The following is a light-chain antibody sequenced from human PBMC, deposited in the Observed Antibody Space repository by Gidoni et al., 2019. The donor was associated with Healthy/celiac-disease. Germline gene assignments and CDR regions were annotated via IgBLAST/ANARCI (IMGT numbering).Light chain of an antibody. CDR1: QDISNY. Sequence: DIQMTQSPSSLSASVGDRVTITCQASQDISNYLNWYQQKPGKAPKLLLYDASNLETGVPSRFSGSGSGTDFPFPIRSLQPEDIATYSCQHYDTLPLTFGGGTKVEIK. CDR2: DAS. V-gene: IGKV1-33*01. J-gene: IGKJ4*01. CDR3: QHYDTLPLT.